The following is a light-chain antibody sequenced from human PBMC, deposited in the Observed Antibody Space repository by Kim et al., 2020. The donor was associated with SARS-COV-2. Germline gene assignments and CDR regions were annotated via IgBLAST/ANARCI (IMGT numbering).Light chain of an antibody. CDR3: QQYKSYPVT. Sequence: ASVGDRVTITCRASQSISGWLAWYQQKPGKAPKLLIYKASSLESGVPSTFSGSGSGTQFTLTISSLQPDDFASYYCQQYKSYPVTFGQGTKVDIK. J-gene: IGKJ1*01. CDR2: KAS. V-gene: IGKV1-5*03. CDR1: QSISGW.